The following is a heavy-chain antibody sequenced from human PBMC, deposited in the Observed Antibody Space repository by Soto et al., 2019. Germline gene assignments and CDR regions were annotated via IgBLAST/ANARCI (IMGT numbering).Heavy chain of an antibody. V-gene: IGHV4-39*01. D-gene: IGHD1-1*01. CDR3: ARHIHNQGFEYYFDS. Sequence: QLQLQESGPGLVKPSETLSLTCNASGGSITSSGSAWGWIRQSPGKGLEWMGTIDYSGNIYYIPSLKSRITVSVDTSKNQIPRKLSSGTAADTAVFYCARHIHNQGFEYYFDSWGQGTRVTVSS. J-gene: IGHJ4*02. CDR1: GGSITSSGSA. CDR2: IDYSGNI.